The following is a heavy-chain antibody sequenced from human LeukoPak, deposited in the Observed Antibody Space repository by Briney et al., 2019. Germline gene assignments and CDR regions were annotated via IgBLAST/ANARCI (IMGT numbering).Heavy chain of an antibody. CDR1: GYTFTGYY. V-gene: IGHV1-2*02. CDR2: INPNSGGT. Sequence: ASVKVSCKASGYTFTGYYMHWVRQAPGQGLEWMGWINPNSGGTNYAQKFQGRVTMTRDTSISTAYMELSRLRSVDTAVYYCARDTTYYYDSSGPLAFDIWGQGSMVTVSS. CDR3: ARDTTYYYDSSGPLAFDI. D-gene: IGHD3-22*01. J-gene: IGHJ3*02.